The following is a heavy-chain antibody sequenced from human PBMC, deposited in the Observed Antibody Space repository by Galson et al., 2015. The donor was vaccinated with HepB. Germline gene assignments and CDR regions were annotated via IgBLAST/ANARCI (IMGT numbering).Heavy chain of an antibody. V-gene: IGHV3-74*01. Sequence: SLRLSCAASGFTFSNHWMHWVRQAPGKGLVWVSRIYGDGSSTRYVDSVEGRFTISRDNAKNTLYLQMNSLRAEDTAVYFCARTEELWDHFDHWGQGTLVTVSS. CDR2: IYGDGSST. CDR3: ARTEELWDHFDH. J-gene: IGHJ4*02. CDR1: GFTFSNHW. D-gene: IGHD1-26*01.